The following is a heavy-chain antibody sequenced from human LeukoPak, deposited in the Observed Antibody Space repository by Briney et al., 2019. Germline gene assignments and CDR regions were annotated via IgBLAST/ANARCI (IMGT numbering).Heavy chain of an antibody. V-gene: IGHV1-69*06. Sequence: ASVKVSCKASGYTFTSYYMHWVRQAPGQGLEWMGGINPIVGTANYAQKFRGRVTITADKSTSTPYMELSSLRSEDTAVYYCARDNDSKDPPHFDYWGQGTLVTVSS. J-gene: IGHJ4*02. CDR1: GYTFTSYY. D-gene: IGHD3-16*01. CDR3: ARDNDSKDPPHFDY. CDR2: INPIVGTA.